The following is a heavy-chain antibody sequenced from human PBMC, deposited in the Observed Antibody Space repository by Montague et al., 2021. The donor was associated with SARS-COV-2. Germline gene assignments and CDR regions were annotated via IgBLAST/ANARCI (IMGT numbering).Heavy chain of an antibody. D-gene: IGHD3-10*01. J-gene: IGHJ3*01. CDR1: GGPVSSGAYS. CDR2: IHHDGHT. V-gene: IGHV4-30-2*01. Sequence: TLSLTCAVSGGPVSSGAYSWTWIRQPPGKGLEWIGYIHHDGHTNYNPSLRSRVTISVERSKNQFSLKLTSVSAADTAVYFCAKSRITMARGIYDAFDVWGQGTMVTVSS. CDR3: AKSRITMARGIYDAFDV.